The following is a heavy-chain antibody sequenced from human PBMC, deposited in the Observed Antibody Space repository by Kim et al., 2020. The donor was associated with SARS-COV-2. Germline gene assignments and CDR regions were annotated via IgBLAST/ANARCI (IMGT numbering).Heavy chain of an antibody. CDR1: GFTFSSYA. CDR3: ARSYYGSGSYSPDAFDI. V-gene: IGHV3-30*04. D-gene: IGHD3-10*01. Sequence: GGSLRLSCAASGFTFSSYAMHWVRQAPGKGLEWVAVISYDGSNKYYADSVKGRFTISRDNSKNTLYLQMNSLRAEDTAVYYCARSYYGSGSYSPDAFDIWGQGTMVTVSS. J-gene: IGHJ3*02. CDR2: ISYDGSNK.